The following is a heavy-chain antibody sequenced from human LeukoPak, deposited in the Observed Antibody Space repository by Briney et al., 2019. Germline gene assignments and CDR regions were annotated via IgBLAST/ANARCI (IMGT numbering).Heavy chain of an antibody. Sequence: PGGSLRLSCVASGFTFSGYYWSWIRQPPGKGLEWIGEINHSGSTNYNPSLKSRVTISVDTSKNQFSLKLSSVTAADTAVYYCARGSIVVVPAATAWFDPWGQGTLVTVSS. J-gene: IGHJ5*02. CDR1: GFTFSGYY. CDR3: ARGSIVVVPAATAWFDP. V-gene: IGHV4-34*01. D-gene: IGHD2-2*01. CDR2: INHSGST.